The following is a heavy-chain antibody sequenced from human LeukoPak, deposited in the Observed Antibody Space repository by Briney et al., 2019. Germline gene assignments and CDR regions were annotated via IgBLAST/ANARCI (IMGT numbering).Heavy chain of an antibody. CDR3: ARQPLEWLPYFDY. D-gene: IGHD3-3*01. Sequence: SETLSLTSTVSGGSISSSSYYWGWIRQPPGKGLEWIGSIYYSGSTYYNPSLKSRVTISVDTSKNQFSLKLSSVTAADTAVYYCARQPLEWLPYFDYWGQGTLVTISS. V-gene: IGHV4-39*01. CDR2: IYYSGST. J-gene: IGHJ4*02. CDR1: GGSISSSSYY.